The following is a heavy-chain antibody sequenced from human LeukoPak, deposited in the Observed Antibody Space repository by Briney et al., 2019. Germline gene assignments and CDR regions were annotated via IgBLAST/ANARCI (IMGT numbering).Heavy chain of an antibody. Sequence: GGSLRLSCAASAFTFNSCAMSWVRQAPGKGLEWVSTIRDSGTSTFYADSVKGRFTISRDNSKNTLYVQMNSLRAEDTAVYYCAKRDYYSFDYWGQGTLVTVSS. CDR3: AKRDYYSFDY. CDR1: AFTFNSCA. CDR2: IRDSGTST. J-gene: IGHJ4*02. V-gene: IGHV3-23*01. D-gene: IGHD2/OR15-2a*01.